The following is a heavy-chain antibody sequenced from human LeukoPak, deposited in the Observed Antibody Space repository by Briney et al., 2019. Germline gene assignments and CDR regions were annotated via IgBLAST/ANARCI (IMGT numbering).Heavy chain of an antibody. CDR2: INVGNGNT. D-gene: IGHD2-2*01. V-gene: IGHV1-3*01. J-gene: IGHJ4*02. Sequence: ASVKVSCKASGYTFTSYAMHWVRQAPGQRLEWMGWINVGNGNTKYSQKFQGRVTITRDTSASTAYMELSSLRSEDTAVYYCARDETVYCSSTSCRPAGFDYWGQGTLVTVSS. CDR3: ARDETVYCSSTSCRPAGFDY. CDR1: GYTFTSYA.